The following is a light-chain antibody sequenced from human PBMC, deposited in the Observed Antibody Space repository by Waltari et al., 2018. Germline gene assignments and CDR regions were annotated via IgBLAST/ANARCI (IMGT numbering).Light chain of an antibody. CDR1: QSLSTAQ. CDR3: QHYGNSVT. CDR2: GAS. V-gene: IGKV3-20*01. Sequence: EIELTQSPGALFLSPGERATLSCRASQSLSTAQLAWYKQRPGQAPSLVIHGASNRASGIPERFSGSGSGTVFTLTITRLEPEDFAVYYCQHYGNSVTFGGGTKVESK. J-gene: IGKJ4*01.